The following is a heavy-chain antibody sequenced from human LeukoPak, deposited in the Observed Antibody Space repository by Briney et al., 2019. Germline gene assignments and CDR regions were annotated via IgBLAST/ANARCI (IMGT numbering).Heavy chain of an antibody. Sequence: PGGSLRLSCAASGFTFSSYALTWVRQAPGKGLEWVSTVSGSGGSTYYTDSVKGRFTISRDNSKNTLYLQMNSLRAEDTAVYYCAHGRGGVVSVAIDYWGQGTLVTVSS. J-gene: IGHJ4*02. CDR3: AHGRGGVVSVAIDY. V-gene: IGHV3-23*01. D-gene: IGHD2-2*01. CDR2: VSGSGGST. CDR1: GFTFSSYA.